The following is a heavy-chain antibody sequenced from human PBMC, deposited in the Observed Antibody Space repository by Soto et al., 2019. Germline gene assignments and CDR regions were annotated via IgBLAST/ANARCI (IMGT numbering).Heavy chain of an antibody. CDR2: ISGSGGST. J-gene: IGHJ4*02. Sequence: PGGSLRLSCAASGFTFSSYAMSWVRQAPGKGLEWVSAISGSGGSTYYADSVKGRFTISRDNSKNTLYLQMNSLRAEDTAVYFCATHYYYDSRGYSPFDYGGQRLLVTLSS. V-gene: IGHV3-23*01. D-gene: IGHD3-22*01. CDR1: GFTFSSYA. CDR3: ATHYYYDSRGYSPFDY.